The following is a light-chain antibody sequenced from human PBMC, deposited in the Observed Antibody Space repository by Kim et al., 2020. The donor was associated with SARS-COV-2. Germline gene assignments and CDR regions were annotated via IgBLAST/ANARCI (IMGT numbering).Light chain of an antibody. CDR2: GAS. CDR1: QSVSSSY. CDR3: QQYGSSSST. J-gene: IGKJ4*01. V-gene: IGKV3-20*01. Sequence: SPGERATLSCRASQSVSSSYLAWYQQKPGQAPRLLIDGASSRATGIPDRFSGSGSGTDFTLTISRLEPEDFAVYYCQQYGSSSSTFGGGTKVDIK.